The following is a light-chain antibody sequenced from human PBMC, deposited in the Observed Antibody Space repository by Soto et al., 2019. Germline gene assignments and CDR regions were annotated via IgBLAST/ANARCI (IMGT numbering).Light chain of an antibody. Sequence: QSALTQPASESGSPGQSITISCTGTSSDVGGYNYVSWYQQHPGKAPKLIIYEVTNRPSGVSNRFSGSKSGNTASLTISGLQAEDEADYYCNSYTTTNSWVFGGGTKLTVL. CDR3: NSYTTTNSWV. CDR1: SSDVGGYNY. J-gene: IGLJ3*02. CDR2: EVT. V-gene: IGLV2-14*01.